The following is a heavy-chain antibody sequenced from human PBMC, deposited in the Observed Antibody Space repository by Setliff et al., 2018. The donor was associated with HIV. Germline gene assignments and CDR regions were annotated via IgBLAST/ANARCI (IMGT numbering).Heavy chain of an antibody. V-gene: IGHV1-69*11. CDR1: GGTFRSYS. Sequence: ASVKVSCKASGGTFRSYSINWVRQAPGQGLEWVGTIIPFIDATHYAQSFQGRLTITADESSNTAYMELSSLRLHDTAVYYCAKAAVEMTTIAFGGPPGYWGQGTLVTVSS. CDR3: AKAAVEMTTIAFGGPPGY. D-gene: IGHD3-16*01. J-gene: IGHJ4*02. CDR2: IIPFIDAT.